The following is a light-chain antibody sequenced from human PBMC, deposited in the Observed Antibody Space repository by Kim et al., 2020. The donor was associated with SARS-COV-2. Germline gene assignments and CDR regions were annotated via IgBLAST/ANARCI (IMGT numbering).Light chain of an antibody. Sequence: QSVLTQPPSASGTPGQRVTISCSGSSPNIGSNYVYWYQQLPGTAPKLLICRNNQRPSGVPDRFCGSKSGTSASLAISGLRYEDEADYYCAAWDDSLSGPVFGGGTKRTVL. CDR1: SPNIGSNY. CDR3: AAWDDSLSGPV. CDR2: RNN. J-gene: IGLJ3*02. V-gene: IGLV1-47*01.